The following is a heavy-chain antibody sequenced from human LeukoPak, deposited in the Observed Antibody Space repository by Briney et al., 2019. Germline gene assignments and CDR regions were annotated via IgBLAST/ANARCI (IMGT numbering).Heavy chain of an antibody. D-gene: IGHD1-26*01. J-gene: IGHJ4*02. V-gene: IGHV1-2*02. CDR1: GYTFTGYY. CDR3: ASVIAGVTTDY. CDR2: INPNSGDT. Sequence: GASVKVSCKASGYTFTGYYMHWVRQAPGQGLEWMGWINPNSGDTNFAQKFQGRVTMTRDTSISTAYMELSRLRSDDTAVYYCASVIAGVTTDYWGQGTLVTVSS.